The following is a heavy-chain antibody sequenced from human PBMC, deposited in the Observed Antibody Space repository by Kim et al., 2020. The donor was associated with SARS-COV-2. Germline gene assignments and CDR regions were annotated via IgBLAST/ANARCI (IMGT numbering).Heavy chain of an antibody. V-gene: IGHV3-7*01. J-gene: IGHJ4*02. CDR3: ARGYRFDY. Sequence: GSGKSYVDSVKGPFTIARDNAKNSLYLQVNSLRAEDTAVYYCARGYRFDYWGQGTLVTVSS. CDR2: GSGK. D-gene: IGHD1-26*01.